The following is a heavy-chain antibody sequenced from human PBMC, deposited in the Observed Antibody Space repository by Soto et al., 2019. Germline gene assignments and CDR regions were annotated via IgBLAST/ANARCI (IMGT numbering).Heavy chain of an antibody. V-gene: IGHV3-15*01. CDR1: GFTFSNAW. Sequence: GGSLRLSCAASGFTFSNAWMSWVRQAPGKGLEWVGRIKSKTDGGTTDYAAPVKGRFTISRDDSKNTLYLQMNSLKTEDTAVYYCTTDSRDVDIVATIFQGDYWGQGTLVTVSS. J-gene: IGHJ4*02. D-gene: IGHD5-12*01. CDR3: TTDSRDVDIVATIFQGDY. CDR2: IKSKTDGGTT.